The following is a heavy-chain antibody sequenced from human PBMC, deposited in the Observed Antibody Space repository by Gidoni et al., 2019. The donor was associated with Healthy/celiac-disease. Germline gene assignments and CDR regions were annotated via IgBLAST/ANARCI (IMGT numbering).Heavy chain of an antibody. J-gene: IGHJ4*02. CDR2: ISGSGGST. D-gene: IGHD3-22*01. V-gene: IGHV3-23*01. CDR3: AKGYYYDSSGYYYGGDYFDY. Sequence: EVQLLESGGGLVQPGGSLRLSCAASGFTFSSYAMSGVRQAPGKGRGWVSAISGSGGSTYYADSVKGRFTISRDNSKNTLYLQMNSLRAEDTAVYYCAKGYYYDSSGYYYGGDYFDYWGQGTLVTVSS. CDR1: GFTFSSYA.